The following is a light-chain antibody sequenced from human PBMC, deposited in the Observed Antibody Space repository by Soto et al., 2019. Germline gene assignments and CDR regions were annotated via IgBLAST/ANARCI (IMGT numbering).Light chain of an antibody. CDR2: GAS. J-gene: IGKJ4*01. CDR1: QTVRTNY. Sequence: EIVLTQSPGTLSLSPGERATLSCRASQTVRTNYLAWFQHKPDQAPRLLIYGASSRATGIPDRFSGSGSGTDFTLTINRLEPEDFAMYFCQQYSDSPLTFGGGTKVEIK. V-gene: IGKV3-20*01. CDR3: QQYSDSPLT.